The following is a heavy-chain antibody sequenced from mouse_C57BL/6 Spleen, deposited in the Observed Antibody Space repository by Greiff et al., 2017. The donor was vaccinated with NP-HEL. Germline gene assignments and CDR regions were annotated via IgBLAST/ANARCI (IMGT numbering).Heavy chain of an antibody. J-gene: IGHJ4*01. Sequence: QVQLKESGAELVRPGASVKLSCKASGYTFTDYYINWVKQRPGQGLEWIARIYPGSGNTYYNEKFKGKATLTAEKSSSTAYMQLSSLTSEDSAVYFCAREGYEAMDYWGQGTSVTVSS. CDR3: AREGYEAMDY. V-gene: IGHV1-76*01. CDR2: IYPGSGNT. CDR1: GYTFTDYY.